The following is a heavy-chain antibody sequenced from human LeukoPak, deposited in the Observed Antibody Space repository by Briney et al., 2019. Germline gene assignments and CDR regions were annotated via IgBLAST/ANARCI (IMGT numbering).Heavy chain of an antibody. Sequence: GASVKVSCKASGYTFTSYYMHWVRQAPGQGLEWMGIINPSGGSTSYAQKFQGRVTMTRDTSTSTVYMELSSLRSEDTAVYYCAREFVWNDVESAFDIWGQGTMVTVSS. CDR2: INPSGGST. J-gene: IGHJ3*02. CDR1: GYTFTSYY. V-gene: IGHV1-46*01. D-gene: IGHD1-1*01. CDR3: AREFVWNDVESAFDI.